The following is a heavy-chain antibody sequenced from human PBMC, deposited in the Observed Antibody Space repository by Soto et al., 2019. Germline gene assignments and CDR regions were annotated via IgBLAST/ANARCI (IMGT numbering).Heavy chain of an antibody. V-gene: IGHV3-48*03. CDR2: ISKSGSII. J-gene: IGHJ6*02. D-gene: IGHD3-3*01. CDR1: GLTFSSYE. CDR3: ASVMLRFSYGIDV. Sequence: GGSLRLSXAASGLTFSSYEMHWVRQAPGKGLEWVSYISKSGSIIYYTDSVKGRFTISRDNAKNLLYLEMNSLRAEDSAVYFCASVMLRFSYGIDVWGQGTTVTV.